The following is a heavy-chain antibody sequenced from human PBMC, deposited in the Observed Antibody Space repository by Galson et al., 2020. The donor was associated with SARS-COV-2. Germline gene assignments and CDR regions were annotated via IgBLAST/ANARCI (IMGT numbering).Heavy chain of an antibody. CDR3: ARVQRWPRVFDY. CDR1: GGSINSSY. J-gene: IGHJ4*02. V-gene: IGHV4-59*01. D-gene: IGHD1-1*01. CDR2: IYYSGST. Sequence: SETLSLTCYVSGGSINSSYCSWIRQPPGKGLEWNGYIYYSGSTNYNPSLKSRVTISVDTSKNQFSLKLSSVTAADTAVYYCARVQRWPRVFDYWGQGTLVTVSS.